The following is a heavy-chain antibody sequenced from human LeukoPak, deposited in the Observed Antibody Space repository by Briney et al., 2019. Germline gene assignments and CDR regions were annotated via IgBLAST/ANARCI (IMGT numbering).Heavy chain of an antibody. CDR2: IYYSGST. D-gene: IGHD3-22*01. Sequence: SETLSLTRTVSGGSISSSSYYWGWIRQPPGKGLEWIGSIYYSGSTYYNPSLKGRVTISVDTSKNQFSLKLSSVTAADTAVYYCARHGDYYDSSGYDYWGQGTLVTVSS. CDR1: GGSISSSSYY. J-gene: IGHJ4*02. CDR3: ARHGDYYDSSGYDY. V-gene: IGHV4-39*01.